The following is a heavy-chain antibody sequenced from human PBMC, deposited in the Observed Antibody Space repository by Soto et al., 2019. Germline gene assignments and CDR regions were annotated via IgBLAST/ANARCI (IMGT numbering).Heavy chain of an antibody. J-gene: IGHJ4*02. CDR3: ARIKYYYDSSGYYLSY. CDR2: INPNSGGT. Sequence: RASVKVSCKASGYTFTGYYMHWVRQAPGQGLEWMGWINPNSGGTNYAQKFQGRVTMTRDTSISTAYMELSRLRSDDTAVYYCARIKYYYDSSGYYLSYWGQGTLVTVSS. D-gene: IGHD3-22*01. V-gene: IGHV1-2*02. CDR1: GYTFTGYY.